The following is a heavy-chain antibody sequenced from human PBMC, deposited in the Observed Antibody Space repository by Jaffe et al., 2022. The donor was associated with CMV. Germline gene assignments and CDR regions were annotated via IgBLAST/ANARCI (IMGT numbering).Heavy chain of an antibody. CDR2: IDPSDSYT. D-gene: IGHD2-8*01. V-gene: IGHV5-10-1*03. CDR1: GYSFTSYW. Sequence: EVQLVQSGAEVKKPGESLRISCKGSGYSFTSYWISWVRQMPGKGLEWMGRIDPSDSYTNYSPSFQGHVTISADKSISTAYLQWSSLKASDTAMYYCARLTYCTNGVCLYYFDYWGQGTLVTVSS. J-gene: IGHJ4*02. CDR3: ARLTYCTNGVCLYYFDY.